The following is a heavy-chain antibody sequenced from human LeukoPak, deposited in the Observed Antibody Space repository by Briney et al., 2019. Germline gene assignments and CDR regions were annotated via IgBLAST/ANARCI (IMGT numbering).Heavy chain of an antibody. J-gene: IGHJ4*02. Sequence: GGSLRLSCSASGFTFSSYGMYWVRQAPGKGLEWVAFIRFDGANLYYSESVKGRFTISRDNSKDTLYLQMDSLTTEDTALYYCAKNGAAAAALESWGQGTRVTVAS. D-gene: IGHD6-25*01. CDR2: IRFDGANL. V-gene: IGHV3-30*02. CDR1: GFTFSSYG. CDR3: AKNGAAAAALES.